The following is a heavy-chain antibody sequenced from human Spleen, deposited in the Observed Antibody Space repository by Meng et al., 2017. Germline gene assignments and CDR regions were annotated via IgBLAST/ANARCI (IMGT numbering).Heavy chain of an antibody. CDR3: ARGTPGRSYSDY. J-gene: IGHJ4*02. V-gene: IGHV1-18*01. CDR2: ISAYNGNT. CDR1: GYTFTNYG. Sequence: QVQLLQSGAQVKEPGASVTVSCKASGYTFTNYGITWVRQAPGQGLEWMGWISAYNGNTNYAQKFQGRVTMTTDTSTGTAYMALRGRRSDDAAVYYCARGTPGRSYSDYWGQGTLVTVSS. D-gene: IGHD3-10*01.